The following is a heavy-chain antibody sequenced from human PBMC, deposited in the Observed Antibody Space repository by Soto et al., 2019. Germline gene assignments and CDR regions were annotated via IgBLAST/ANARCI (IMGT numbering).Heavy chain of an antibody. V-gene: IGHV4-39*01. CDR1: GGSISGSSYY. J-gene: IGHJ5*02. D-gene: IGHD2-2*02. CDR3: ARQYCSSTSCYINWFDP. CDR2: IYYSGST. Sequence: SETLSLTCTVSGGSISGSSYYWGWIRQPPGKGLEWIGSIYYSGSTYYNPSLKSRVTISVDTPKNQFSLKLSSVTAADTAVYYCARQYCSSTSCYINWFDPWGQGTLVTVSS.